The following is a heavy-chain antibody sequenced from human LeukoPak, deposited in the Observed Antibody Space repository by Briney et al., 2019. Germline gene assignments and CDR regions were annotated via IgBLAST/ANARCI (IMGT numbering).Heavy chain of an antibody. J-gene: IGHJ4*02. Sequence: SVKVSCKASGGTFSSYAISWVRQAPGQGLEWMGRIIPILGIANYAQKFQGRVTITADKSTSTAYMELSSLRSEDTAVYYCARVGLSLGELFWGQPWHFDYWGQGTLVTVSS. CDR1: GGTFSSYA. D-gene: IGHD3-16*01. CDR3: ARVGLSLGELFWGQPWHFDY. V-gene: IGHV1-69*04. CDR2: IIPILGIA.